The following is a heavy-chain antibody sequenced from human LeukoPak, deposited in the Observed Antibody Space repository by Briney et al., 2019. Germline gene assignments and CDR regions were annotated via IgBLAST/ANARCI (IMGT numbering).Heavy chain of an antibody. Sequence: ASVKFSCKALGYTSTGYYMTWVRQAPGQGLEWMGWINPNSGGTNYAQKLQGRVTMTRDTSISTAYMELSRLKSDDTAVYYCARDGVATSDFDYWGQGTLVTVSS. D-gene: IGHD5-12*01. V-gene: IGHV1-2*02. J-gene: IGHJ4*02. CDR1: GYTSTGYY. CDR3: ARDGVATSDFDY. CDR2: INPNSGGT.